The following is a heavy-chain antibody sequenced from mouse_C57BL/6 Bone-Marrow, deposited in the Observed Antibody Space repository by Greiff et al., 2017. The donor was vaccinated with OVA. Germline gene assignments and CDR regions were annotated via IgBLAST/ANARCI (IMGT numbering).Heavy chain of an antibody. CDR1: GYTFTSYW. J-gene: IGHJ4*01. CDR2: IHPNSGST. Sequence: VQLQQPGAELVKPGASVKLSCKASGYTFTSYWMNWVKQRPGQGLEWIGMIHPNSGSTNYNEKFKSKATLTVDKSSSTAYMQLSSLTSEDSAVYYCARGGIYYGNYDFFYAMDYWGQGTSVTVSS. V-gene: IGHV1-64*01. D-gene: IGHD2-1*01. CDR3: ARGGIYYGNYDFFYAMDY.